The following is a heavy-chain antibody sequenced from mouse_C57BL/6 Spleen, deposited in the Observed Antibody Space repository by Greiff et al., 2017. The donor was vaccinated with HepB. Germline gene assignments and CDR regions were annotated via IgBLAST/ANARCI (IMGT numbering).Heavy chain of an antibody. J-gene: IGHJ4*01. Sequence: QVHVKQSGAELAKPGASVKLSCKASGYTFTSYWMHWVKQRPGQGLEWIGYINPSSGYTKYNQKFKDKATLTADKSSSTAYMQMSSLTYEDSAVYYCARPYGSSPYYARDYWGQGTSVTVSS. D-gene: IGHD1-1*01. CDR2: INPSSGYT. CDR1: GYTFTSYW. V-gene: IGHV1-7*01. CDR3: ARPYGSSPYYARDY.